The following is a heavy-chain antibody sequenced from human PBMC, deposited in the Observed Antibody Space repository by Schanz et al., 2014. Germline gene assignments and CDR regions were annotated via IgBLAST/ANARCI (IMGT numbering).Heavy chain of an antibody. CDR2: IATSSSTR. J-gene: IGHJ6*02. CDR1: GFDFNSYS. D-gene: IGHD3-10*01. V-gene: IGHV3-48*01. Sequence: EARLVESGGGLVQPGGSLRLSCEASGFDFNSYSMNWVRQVPGKGLEWLSYIATSSSTRHYADSVKGRVTISRDNAKNSVSLQMRRLRVEDTAVYYCARDFDDRRGYGSGYCLGDCMDVWGQGTTVTVSS. CDR3: ARDFDDRRGYGSGYCLGDCMDV.